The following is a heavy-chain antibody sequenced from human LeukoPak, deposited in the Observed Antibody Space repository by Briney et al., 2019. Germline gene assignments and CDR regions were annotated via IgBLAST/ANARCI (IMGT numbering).Heavy chain of an antibody. D-gene: IGHD6-6*01. J-gene: IGHJ4*02. CDR2: ISSRDSTI. CDR3: ARVSSSSLFDY. CDR1: GFTFSSYW. V-gene: IGHV3-11*04. Sequence: PGGSLRLSCAASGFTFSSYWMSWIRQAPGKGLEWVSYISSRDSTIYYADSVKGRFTISRDNAKNSLYLQIDSLRAEDTAVYYCARVSSSSLFDYWGQGTLVIVSS.